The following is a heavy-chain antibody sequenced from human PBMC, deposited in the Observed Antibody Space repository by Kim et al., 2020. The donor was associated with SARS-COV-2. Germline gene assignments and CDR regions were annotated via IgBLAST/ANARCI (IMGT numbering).Heavy chain of an antibody. CDR2: IWYDGSNK. V-gene: IGHV3-33*01. D-gene: IGHD3-22*01. Sequence: GGSLRLSCAASGFTFSSYGMHWVRQAPGKGLEWVAVIWYDGSNKYYADSVKGRFTISRDNSKNTLYLQMNSLRAEDTAVYYCARSDPPYYYDGTDAFDIWGQGTMVTVSS. CDR3: ARSDPPYYYDGTDAFDI. J-gene: IGHJ3*02. CDR1: GFTFSSYG.